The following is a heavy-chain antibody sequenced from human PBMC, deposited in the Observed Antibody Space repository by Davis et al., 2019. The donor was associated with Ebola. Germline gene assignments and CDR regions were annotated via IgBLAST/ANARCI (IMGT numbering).Heavy chain of an antibody. Sequence: SETLSLTCTVSGGSISSYYWSWIRQPPGKGLEWIGYIYYSGSTNYNPSLKSRVTISVDTSKKQFSLKLESVTAADTAVYYCASRRDEDWFEYWGQGILVTVSS. V-gene: IGHV4-59*01. CDR2: IYYSGST. CDR1: GGSISSYY. J-gene: IGHJ4*02. D-gene: IGHD2-15*01. CDR3: ASRRDEDWFEY.